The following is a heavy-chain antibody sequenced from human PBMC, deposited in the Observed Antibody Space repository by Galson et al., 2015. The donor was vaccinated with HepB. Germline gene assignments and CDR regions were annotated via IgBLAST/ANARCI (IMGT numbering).Heavy chain of an antibody. CDR1: GFTFRSYA. J-gene: IGHJ4*02. Sequence: SLRLSCAASGFTFRSYAMSWVRQAPGKGLEWVSAISGSGGSIYYADCVTARVTISRDNSKNTLYLRMNSLRAGDTAVYYCAKDRSGYSYGSFDYWGQGTLVTGSS. D-gene: IGHD5-18*01. CDR2: ISGSGGSI. CDR3: AKDRSGYSYGSFDY. V-gene: IGHV3-23*01.